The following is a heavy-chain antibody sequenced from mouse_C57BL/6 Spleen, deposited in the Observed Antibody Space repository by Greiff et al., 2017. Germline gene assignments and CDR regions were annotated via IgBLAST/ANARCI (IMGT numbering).Heavy chain of an antibody. CDR2: IDPSDIYT. Sequence: QVQLQQPVAELVMPGASVKLSCKASGYTFTSYWMHWVKQRPGQGLEWIGEIDPSDIYTNYNQKFKGKSTLTGDQSSSTAYMQLSSLTSEDSAVYDCARGGNYEGTFAYWGQGTLVTVSA. CDR1: GYTFTSYW. J-gene: IGHJ3*01. CDR3: ARGGNYEGTFAY. D-gene: IGHD2-1*01. V-gene: IGHV1-69*01.